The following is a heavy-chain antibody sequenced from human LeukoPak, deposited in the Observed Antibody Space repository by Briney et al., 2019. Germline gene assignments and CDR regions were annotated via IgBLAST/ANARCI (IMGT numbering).Heavy chain of an antibody. CDR2: ISGSGGST. Sequence: HAGGSLRLSCAASGFTFSSYAMSWVRQAPGKGLEWVSAISGSGGSTYYADSVKGRFTISRDNSKNTLYLQMNSLRAEDTAVYYCAKDTGGGWYLDDAFDIWGQGTMVTVSS. CDR1: GFTFSSYA. J-gene: IGHJ3*02. V-gene: IGHV3-23*01. D-gene: IGHD6-19*01. CDR3: AKDTGGGWYLDDAFDI.